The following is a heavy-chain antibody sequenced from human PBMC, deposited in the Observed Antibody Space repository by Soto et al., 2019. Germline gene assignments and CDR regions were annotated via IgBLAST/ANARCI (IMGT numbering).Heavy chain of an antibody. Sequence: ASVKVSCKASGYTFTSYGISWVRQAPGQGLEWMGWISAYNGNTNYAQKLQGRVTMTTDTSTSTAYMELRSLRSDDTAVYYCALKKRGIVAPLNDAFDIWGQGTMGTVSS. V-gene: IGHV1-18*01. J-gene: IGHJ3*02. CDR1: GYTFTSYG. CDR3: ALKKRGIVAPLNDAFDI. D-gene: IGHD5-12*01. CDR2: ISAYNGNT.